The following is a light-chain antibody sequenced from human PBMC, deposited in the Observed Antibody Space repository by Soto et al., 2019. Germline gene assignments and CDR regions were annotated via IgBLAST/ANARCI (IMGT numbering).Light chain of an antibody. J-gene: IGLJ1*01. CDR2: DVY. CDR1: SSDVGRYTY. V-gene: IGLV2-14*01. CDR3: TSYTSTSTPYV. Sequence: QSVLTQPASVSGSPGQSITISCAGTSSDVGRYTYVSWYQQHPGKAPNLIIYDVYNRPSGVSTRFSGSKSGNTASLTISGLQAEDEADYYCTSYTSTSTPYVFGGGTKLTVL.